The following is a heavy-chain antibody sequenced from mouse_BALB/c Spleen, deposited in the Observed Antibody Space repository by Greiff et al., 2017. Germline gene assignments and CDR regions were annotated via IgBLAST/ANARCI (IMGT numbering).Heavy chain of an antibody. V-gene: IGHV1S137*01. D-gene: IGHD1-1*01. CDR2: ISTYYGDA. J-gene: IGHJ3*01. CDR3: ARSRDYGSFAY. Sequence: LQQSGAELVRPGVSVKISCKGSGYTFTDYAMHWVKQSHAKSLEWIGVISTYYGDASYNQKFKGKATMTVDKSSSTAYMELARLTSEDSAIYYCARSRDYGSFAYWGQGTLVTVSA. CDR1: GYTFTDYA.